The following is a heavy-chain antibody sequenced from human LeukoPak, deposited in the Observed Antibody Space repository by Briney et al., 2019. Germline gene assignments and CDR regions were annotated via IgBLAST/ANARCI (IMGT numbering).Heavy chain of an antibody. CDR3: ARDTRGVLRFLEWSAPGGYFDY. J-gene: IGHJ4*02. CDR2: ISAYNGNT. V-gene: IGHV1-18*01. CDR1: GYTFTSYV. Sequence: ASVKVSCKASGYTFTSYVISWVRQAPGQGLEWMGWISAYNGNTNYAQKLQGRVTMTTDTSTSTAYMELRSLRSDDTAVYYCARDTRGVLRFLEWSAPGGYFDYWGQGTLVTVSS. D-gene: IGHD3-3*01.